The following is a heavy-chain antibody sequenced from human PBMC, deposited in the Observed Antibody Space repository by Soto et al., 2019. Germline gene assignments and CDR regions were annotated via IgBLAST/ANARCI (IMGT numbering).Heavy chain of an antibody. CDR3: AKETATSVAYYYFYGLDV. CDR2: ISYDGNKE. CDR1: GFIFGTYG. D-gene: IGHD1-1*01. Sequence: QVQLVESGGGVVQPGRSLRLSCSASGFIFGTYGMDWVRQAPGKGLEWVALISYDGNKEFYADSVKGRFTISRDNSRNTLYLHMNSLKPEDTVMYYCAKETATSVAYYYFYGLDVWGPGTTVSVSS. J-gene: IGHJ6*02. V-gene: IGHV3-30*18.